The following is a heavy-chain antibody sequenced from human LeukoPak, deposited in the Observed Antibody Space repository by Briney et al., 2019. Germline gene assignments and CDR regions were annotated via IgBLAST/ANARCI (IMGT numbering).Heavy chain of an antibody. CDR3: AKISYIGSYYMDY. J-gene: IGHJ4*02. CDR2: ISGSGGST. Sequence: GGSLRLSCAASGFTFSSNAMSWVRQAPGKGLEWVSAISGSGGSTYYADSVKGRFTISRDNSKDTLYLQMNSLRAEDTAVYYCAKISYIGSYYMDYWSQGTLVTVSS. D-gene: IGHD1-26*01. V-gene: IGHV3-23*01. CDR1: GFTFSSNA.